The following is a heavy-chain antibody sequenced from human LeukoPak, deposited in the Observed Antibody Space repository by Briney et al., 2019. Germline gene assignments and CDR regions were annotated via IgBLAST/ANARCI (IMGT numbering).Heavy chain of an antibody. D-gene: IGHD1-26*01. CDR1: GGSISSYY. Sequence: PSETLSLTCTVSGGSISSYYWSWIRQPAGKGLEWIGRIYTSGSTDYNPSLKSRVTMSVDTSKNHFSLRLSSLIAADTAMYYCARGNSGDYRFDYWGQGTLVTVSS. J-gene: IGHJ4*02. V-gene: IGHV4-4*07. CDR3: ARGNSGDYRFDY. CDR2: IYTSGST.